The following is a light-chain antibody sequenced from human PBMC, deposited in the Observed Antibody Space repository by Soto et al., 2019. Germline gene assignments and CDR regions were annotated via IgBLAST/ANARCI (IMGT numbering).Light chain of an antibody. J-gene: IGKJ2*01. V-gene: IGKV1-5*03. CDR2: KAS. CDR3: QQYKDYVYT. CDR1: QTISSW. Sequence: DIHLTQSPSLLSASVGYRVTITCRASQTISSWLAWYQQKPGKAPKLLIYKASTLKSGVPSRFSGSGSATEFTLTISGLQPDDFATYYCQQYKDYVYTFGQGTKVDIK.